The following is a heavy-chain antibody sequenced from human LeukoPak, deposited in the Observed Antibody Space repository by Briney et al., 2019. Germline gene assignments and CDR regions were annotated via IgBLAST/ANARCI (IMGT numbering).Heavy chain of an antibody. J-gene: IGHJ4*02. CDR3: ATGPQWLVPFDY. CDR1: GYTLTELS. D-gene: IGHD6-19*01. V-gene: IGHV1-24*01. Sequence: GASVKVSCKVSGYTLTELSMHWVRQAPGQGLEWMGGFDPEDGETIYAQKFQGRVTMTEDTSTDTAYMELSSLRSEDTAVYYCATGPQWLVPFDYWGQGTLVTVSS. CDR2: FDPEDGET.